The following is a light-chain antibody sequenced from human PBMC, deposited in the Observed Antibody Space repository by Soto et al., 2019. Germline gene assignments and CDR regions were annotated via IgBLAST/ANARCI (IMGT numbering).Light chain of an antibody. CDR2: GAS. J-gene: IGKJ1*01. CDR3: QQYGSSPRT. V-gene: IGKV3-20*01. CDR1: QSVSTN. Sequence: EIVLTQSPATLSLSPGERAALSCRASQSVSTNLAWYQQKPGQAPRLLIFGASTRAAGFPDRFSGSGSGTDFTLTISRLEPEDFVVYYCQQYGSSPRTFGQGTKVDIK.